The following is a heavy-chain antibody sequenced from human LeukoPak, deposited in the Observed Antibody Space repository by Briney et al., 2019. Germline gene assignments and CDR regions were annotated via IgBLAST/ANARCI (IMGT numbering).Heavy chain of an antibody. CDR3: ARDGYCSGGTCHTSGY. J-gene: IGHJ4*02. D-gene: IGHD2-15*01. V-gene: IGHV3-30-3*01. CDR1: GFTFTAYL. Sequence: PGRSLRLSCAASGFTFTAYLIHWVRQAPGKGLEWVAVMSSDGNAMFYADSVKGRFTISRDNSKNTLYLQMNSLRAEDTAVYYCARDGYCSGGTCHTSGYWGQGTLVTVSS. CDR2: MSSDGNAM.